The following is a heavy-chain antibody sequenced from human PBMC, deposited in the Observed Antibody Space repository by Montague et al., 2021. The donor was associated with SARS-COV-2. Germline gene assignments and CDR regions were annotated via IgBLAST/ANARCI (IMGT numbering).Heavy chain of an antibody. CDR2: IYNSGTN. V-gene: IGHV4-39*07. CDR1: NVSINNYTCD. CDR3: ASDDEPDRPAYFDY. Sequence: SETLSLTCTVSNVSINNYTCDWICLGPPPGKGRNGIIYNSGTNGYYYYPRSRVTITMDTSWTQNSLSLKPVTMADTATDYCASDDEPDRPAYFDYWGQGILVTVSS. J-gene: IGHJ4*02. D-gene: IGHD1-14*01.